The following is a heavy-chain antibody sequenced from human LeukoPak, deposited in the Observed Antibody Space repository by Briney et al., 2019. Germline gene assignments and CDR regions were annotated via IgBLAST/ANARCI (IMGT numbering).Heavy chain of an antibody. CDR3: ARTASEYSISWID. Sequence: PSETLSLTCIVSGGSVSSSSYYWGWIRQPPGRGLEWIGSVYYKGNTYYIPSLKSRVTISVDSSKNQFSLKLTSVTAADTAVYYCARTASEYSISWIDWGQGTLVTVSS. D-gene: IGHD6-13*01. J-gene: IGHJ1*01. CDR1: GGSVSSSSYY. V-gene: IGHV4-39*01. CDR2: VYYKGNT.